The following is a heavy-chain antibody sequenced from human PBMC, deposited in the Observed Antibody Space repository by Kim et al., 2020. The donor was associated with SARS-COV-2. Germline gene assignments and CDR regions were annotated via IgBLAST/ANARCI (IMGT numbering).Heavy chain of an antibody. Sequence: GGSLRLSCAASGFTFSNYWMHWVRQAPGKGLVWVSHINTDGGSATYADSVKGRFTISRDNAKNTLYLQMNSLRAEDTAIYYCVRDASHTLDYWGQGTLVTVSS. CDR1: GFTFSNYW. V-gene: IGHV3-74*01. CDR3: VRDASHTLDY. J-gene: IGHJ4*02. CDR2: INTDGGSA.